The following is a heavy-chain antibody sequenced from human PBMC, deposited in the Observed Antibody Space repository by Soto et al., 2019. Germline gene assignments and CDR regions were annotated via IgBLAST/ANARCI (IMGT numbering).Heavy chain of an antibody. CDR2: IYYSGST. J-gene: IGHJ6*03. Sequence: SSETLSLTRTVSGGSINSYYWSWIPQPPGKGLEWIGYIYYSGSTNYNPSLKSRVTISVDTSKNQFSLKLSSVTAADTAVYYCARHFLSGFSSGRPGYMDVWGKGTTVTVSS. CDR3: ARHFLSGFSSGRPGYMDV. D-gene: IGHD6-6*01. V-gene: IGHV4-59*08. CDR1: GGSINSYY.